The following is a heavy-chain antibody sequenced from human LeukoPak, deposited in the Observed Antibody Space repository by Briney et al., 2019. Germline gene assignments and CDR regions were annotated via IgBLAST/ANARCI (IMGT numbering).Heavy chain of an antibody. CDR1: GGSIRANTNFWGWNSSNY. Sequence: PSETLSLTCSVSGGSIRANTNFWGWNSSNYWGWIRQPPGKGLEWIGSVHFSGTTYYHPSLQSRFTISVDTSKNQFSLEVTSVTASDTALYYCARQRDSASLRAFDIWGQGTLVTVSS. CDR3: ARQRDSASLRAFDI. D-gene: IGHD5-18*01. J-gene: IGHJ3*02. V-gene: IGHV4-39*01. CDR2: VHFSGTT.